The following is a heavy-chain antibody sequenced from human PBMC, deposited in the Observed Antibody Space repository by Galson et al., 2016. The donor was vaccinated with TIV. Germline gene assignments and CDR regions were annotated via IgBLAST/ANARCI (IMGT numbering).Heavy chain of an antibody. CDR2: IYWDEDK. V-gene: IGHV2-5*05. CDR3: AHRKTGSRPLDAFES. J-gene: IGHJ3*02. CDR1: GFSLTTRGVG. Sequence: PALVKPTQTLTLTCTFSGFSLTTRGVGVAWIRQPPRKALEWLAFIYWDEDKRYAPSLRNRLTVTKDPSKNQVVLTLTDMDPADTGTYYCAHRKTGSRPLDAFESWGQGTMVTVSS. D-gene: IGHD2-15*01.